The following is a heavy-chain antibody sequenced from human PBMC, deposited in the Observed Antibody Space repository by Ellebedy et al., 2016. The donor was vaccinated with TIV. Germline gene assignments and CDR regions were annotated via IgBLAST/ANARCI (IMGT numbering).Heavy chain of an antibody. V-gene: IGHV3-30*18. CDR2: ISYDGSNK. D-gene: IGHD2-15*01. J-gene: IGHJ4*02. Sequence: GGSLRLXXAASGFTFSSYGMHWVRQAPGKGLEWVAVISYDGSNKYYADSVKGRFTISRDNSKNTLYLQMNSLRAEDTAVYYCAKEEDIWGQGTLVTVSS. CDR1: GFTFSSYG. CDR3: AKEEDI.